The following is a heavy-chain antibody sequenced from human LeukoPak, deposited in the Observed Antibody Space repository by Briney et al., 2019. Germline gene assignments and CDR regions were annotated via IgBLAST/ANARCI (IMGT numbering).Heavy chain of an antibody. CDR3: AKWGDYDVLTGYYVSDY. V-gene: IGHV3-23*01. D-gene: IGHD3-9*01. CDR2: IIGSGGNT. CDR1: GFTFSNYA. Sequence: GASLRLSCAASGFTFSNYAMSWVRQAPGKGLEWVSAIIGSGGNTYYADSVKGRFTISRDNSKNTVFLQMNSLRAVDTAVYYCAKWGDYDVLTGYYVSDYWGQGTLVTVSS. J-gene: IGHJ4*02.